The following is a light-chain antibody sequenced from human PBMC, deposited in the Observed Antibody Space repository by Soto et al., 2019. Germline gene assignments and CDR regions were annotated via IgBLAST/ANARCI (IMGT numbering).Light chain of an antibody. J-gene: IGKJ4*01. CDR2: AFS. V-gene: IGKV1-6*01. Sequence: AIQMTQSPSSLSASVGDRVTITCRASQGSRNDLGWYQQKPGKDPKLLIYAFSSLQSGVPSKFSGSGSGTDFILTISSLQPEDFATYYCRQDYSFQLTFGGGTKMEI. CDR1: QGSRND. CDR3: RQDYSFQLT.